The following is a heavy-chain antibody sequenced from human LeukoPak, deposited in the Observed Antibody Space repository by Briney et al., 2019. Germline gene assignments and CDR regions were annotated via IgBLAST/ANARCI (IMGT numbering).Heavy chain of an antibody. J-gene: IGHJ4*01. D-gene: IGHD4-17*01. V-gene: IGHV3-30*04. CDR3: ARVFIGDYGDYQLDY. CDR2: ISYDGTNK. CDR1: GFTLSSYA. Sequence: PGGSLRLSCAASGFTLSSYAMHWVRQAAGKGLEGVAVISYDGTNKYYADSVKGRFTISRDNSKNTLYLQMNSLRAEDTAVYYCARVFIGDYGDYQLDYWGHGTLVTVSS.